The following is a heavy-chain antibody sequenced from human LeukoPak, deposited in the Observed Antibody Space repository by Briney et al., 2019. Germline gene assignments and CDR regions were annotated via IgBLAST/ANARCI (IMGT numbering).Heavy chain of an antibody. V-gene: IGHV1-18*01. J-gene: IGHJ6*03. D-gene: IGHD3-16*02. CDR3: ARVYLYTTGWSAAYYYFMDV. Sequence: GASEPVSCKASTYISSDFGISWVRLAPGGGLEWMGWVSGDNGQTNYGHKFYGRVTMTMETSTNTASMELRGLRSDDTAIYYCARVYLYTTGWSAAYYYFMDVWGKGTTVIVSS. CDR1: TYISSDFG. CDR2: VSGDNGQT.